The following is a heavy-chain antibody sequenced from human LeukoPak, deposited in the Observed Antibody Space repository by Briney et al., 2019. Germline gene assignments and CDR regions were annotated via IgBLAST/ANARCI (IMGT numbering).Heavy chain of an antibody. Sequence: PGGSLRLSCAASGFTFDDYTMHWVRQAPGKGLEWVSLISWDGGSTYYADSVKGRFTISRDNSKNSLYLQMNSLRTEDTALYYCAKGACYYDSSLRNNWFDPWGQGTLVTVSS. D-gene: IGHD3-22*01. J-gene: IGHJ5*02. CDR3: AKGACYYDSSLRNNWFDP. V-gene: IGHV3-43*01. CDR1: GFTFDDYT. CDR2: ISWDGGST.